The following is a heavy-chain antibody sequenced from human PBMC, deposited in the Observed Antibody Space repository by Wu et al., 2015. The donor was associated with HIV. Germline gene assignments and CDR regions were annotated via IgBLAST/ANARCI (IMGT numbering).Heavy chain of an antibody. V-gene: IGHV1-2*02. J-gene: IGHJ6*02. CDR3: ARALRGSYYYYYGMDV. D-gene: IGHD3-16*01. CDR1: GYTFTNYD. Sequence: QVQLVQSGAEVKKPGASVKVSCKASGYTFTNYDISWVRQAPGQGLEWMGWINPNSGGTNYAQKFQGRVTMTRDTSISTAYMELSRLRSDDTAVYYCARALRGSYYYYYGMDVWGQGTTVTVSS. CDR2: INPNSGGT.